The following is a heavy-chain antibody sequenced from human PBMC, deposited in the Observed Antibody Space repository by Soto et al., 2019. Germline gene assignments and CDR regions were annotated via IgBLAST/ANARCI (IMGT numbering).Heavy chain of an antibody. CDR2: ISNSFSDGNT. CDR1: GFTFSDYS. CDR3: AKVFSPEGGNYFDY. V-gene: IGHV3-23*01. Sequence: GGSLRLSCAASGFTFSDYSMHWVRQAPGKGLEWVSAISNSFSDGNTHYADSVKGRFTISRDNDKNTVFLEMNSLRAEETAVYYCAKVFSPEGGNYFDYWGQGALVTVSS. J-gene: IGHJ4*02.